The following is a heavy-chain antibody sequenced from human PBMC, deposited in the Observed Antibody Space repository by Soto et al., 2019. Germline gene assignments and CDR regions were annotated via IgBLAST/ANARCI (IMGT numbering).Heavy chain of an antibody. CDR1: GDSINSDNYY. V-gene: IGHV4-39*01. Sequence: QLQLQESGPGLVKPSETLSLTCSVSGDSINSDNYYWGWIRQPPGKGLEWIGSIYYRGNPYYNPSLKTRVTTSRDTSKSQFSLKLNSVTAADSAVYFCARLEGLATISYYFDYWGQGTLVTVSS. D-gene: IGHD3-9*01. CDR2: IYYRGNP. CDR3: ARLEGLATISYYFDY. J-gene: IGHJ4*02.